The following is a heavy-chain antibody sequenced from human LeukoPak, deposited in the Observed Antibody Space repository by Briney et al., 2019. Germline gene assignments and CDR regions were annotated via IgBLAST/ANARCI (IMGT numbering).Heavy chain of an antibody. D-gene: IGHD5-12*01. CDR2: ISSSGSTI. Sequence: GGSLRLSCAAPGFTFSDYYMSWIRQAPGKGLDWVSYISSSGSTIYYADSVKGRFTISRDNAKNSLYLQMNSLRAEDTAVYYCARLHVDIVATTPDYWGQGTLVTVSS. CDR1: GFTFSDYY. V-gene: IGHV3-11*01. J-gene: IGHJ4*02. CDR3: ARLHVDIVATTPDY.